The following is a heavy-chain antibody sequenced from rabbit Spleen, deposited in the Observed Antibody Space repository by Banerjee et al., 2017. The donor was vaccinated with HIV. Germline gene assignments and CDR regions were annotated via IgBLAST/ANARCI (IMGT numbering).Heavy chain of an antibody. Sequence: QEQLVESGGGLVQPEGSLTLTCTASGFSFSSSYYMCWVRQAPGKGLEWIACIYGGDGSSTAYANWAKGRFTISRTSSTTVPLQMTSLTAADTATYFCARGSAAMTMVITGYYLNLWGQGTLVTVS. D-gene: IGHD2-1*01. J-gene: IGHJ4*01. CDR1: GFSFSSSYY. CDR3: ARGSAAMTMVITGYYLNL. V-gene: IGHV1S45*01. CDR2: IYGGDGSST.